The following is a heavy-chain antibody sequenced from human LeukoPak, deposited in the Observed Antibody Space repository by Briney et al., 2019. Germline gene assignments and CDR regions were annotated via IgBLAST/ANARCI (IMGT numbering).Heavy chain of an antibody. CDR1: GYTLTELS. V-gene: IGHV1-69*05. CDR3: ARGETILNWFDP. J-gene: IGHJ5*02. CDR2: IIPIFGRA. Sequence: SVKVSCKVSGYTLTELSMHWVRQAPGKGLEWMGGIIPIFGRADYAQKFQDIVTITTDESTSTVYMELSSLRSEDTAVYYCARGETILNWFDPWGQGTLVTVSS. D-gene: IGHD1-1*01.